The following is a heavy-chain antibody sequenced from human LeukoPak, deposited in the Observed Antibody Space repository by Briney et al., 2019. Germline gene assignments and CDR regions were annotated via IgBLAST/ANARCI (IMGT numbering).Heavy chain of an antibody. CDR1: GDSINNYY. D-gene: IGHD5/OR15-5a*01. Sequence: SETLSLTCTVSGDSINNYYWSWIRQPPGKGLEWIGYIYYSGSTYYNPSLKSRVTISVDTSKNQFSLKLSSVTAADTAVYYCARDLPYYYYMDVWGKGTTVTVSS. CDR3: ARDLPYYYYMDV. V-gene: IGHV4-30-4*08. CDR2: IYYSGST. J-gene: IGHJ6*03.